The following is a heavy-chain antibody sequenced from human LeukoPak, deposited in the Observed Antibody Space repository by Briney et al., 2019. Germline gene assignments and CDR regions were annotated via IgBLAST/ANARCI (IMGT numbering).Heavy chain of an antibody. Sequence: GGSLRLSCAASGFTFSSYAMSWVRQAPGKGLEWVSAISGSGGSTYYADSVKSRFTISRDNSKNTLYLQMNSLGAEDTAVYYCAKDPYSSGWKYGMDVWGQGTTVTVSS. CDR2: ISGSGGST. D-gene: IGHD6-19*01. J-gene: IGHJ6*02. V-gene: IGHV3-23*01. CDR1: GFTFSSYA. CDR3: AKDPYSSGWKYGMDV.